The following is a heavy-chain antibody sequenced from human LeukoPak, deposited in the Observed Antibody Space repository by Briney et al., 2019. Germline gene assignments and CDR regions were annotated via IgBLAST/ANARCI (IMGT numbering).Heavy chain of an antibody. CDR1: GGSFSGYY. CDR2: IYYSGST. D-gene: IGHD3-16*01. V-gene: IGHV4-34*01. CDR3: ARHYGP. J-gene: IGHJ4*02. Sequence: ETLSLTCAVYGGSFSGYYWTWIRQPPGKGLEWIGSIYYSGSTYYNPSLKSRVTISVDTSKNQFSLKLNSVTATDTAVYYCARHYGPWGQGTLVTVSS.